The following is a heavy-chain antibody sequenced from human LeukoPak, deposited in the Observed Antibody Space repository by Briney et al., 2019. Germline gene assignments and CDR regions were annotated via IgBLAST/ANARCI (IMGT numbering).Heavy chain of an antibody. J-gene: IGHJ4*02. Sequence: GGSLRLSCAASGFTFSSYEMNWVRQAPGKGLERVSYISSSGSTIYYADSVKGRFTISRDNAKNSLYLQMNSLRAEDTAVYYCAVVRGVILVYWGQGTLVTVSS. D-gene: IGHD3-10*01. CDR2: ISSSGSTI. CDR1: GFTFSSYE. V-gene: IGHV3-48*03. CDR3: AVVRGVILVY.